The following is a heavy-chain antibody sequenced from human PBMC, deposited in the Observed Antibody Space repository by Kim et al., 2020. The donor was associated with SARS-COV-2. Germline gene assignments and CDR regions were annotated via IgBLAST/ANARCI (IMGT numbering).Heavy chain of an antibody. Sequence: GGSLRLSCAASGFTFSSYAMSWVRQAPGKGLEWVSAISGSGGSTYYADSVKGRFTISRDNSKNTLYLQMNSLRAEDTAVYYCATKYSSFHSLFDYWGQGTLVTVSS. CDR3: ATKYSSFHSLFDY. D-gene: IGHD6-6*01. CDR2: ISGSGGST. J-gene: IGHJ4*02. CDR1: GFTFSSYA. V-gene: IGHV3-23*01.